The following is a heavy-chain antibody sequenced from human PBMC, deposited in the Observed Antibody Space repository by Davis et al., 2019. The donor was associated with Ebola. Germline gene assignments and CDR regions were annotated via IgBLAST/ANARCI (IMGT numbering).Heavy chain of an antibody. V-gene: IGHV4-30-2*01. CDR1: GGSISSGGYS. CDR2: IYHSGST. CDR3: ARDSGSYYYDSSGYYVPRWFDP. D-gene: IGHD3-22*01. Sequence: SETLSLTCAVSGGSISSGGYSWSWIRQPPGKGLEWIGYIYHSGSTYYNPSLKSRVTISVDRSKNQFSLKLSSVTAADTAVYYCARDSGSYYYDSSGYYVPRWFDPWGQGTLVTVSS. J-gene: IGHJ5*02.